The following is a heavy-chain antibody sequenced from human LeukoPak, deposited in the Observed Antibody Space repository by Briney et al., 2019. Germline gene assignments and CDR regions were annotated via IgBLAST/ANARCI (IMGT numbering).Heavy chain of an antibody. CDR2: INHSGST. CDR1: SGSFSGYY. CDR3: ARTYYDFWSGTQNFDY. D-gene: IGHD3-3*01. V-gene: IGHV4-34*01. Sequence: PSETLSLTCAVYSGSFSGYYWSWIRQPPGKGLEWIGEINHSGSTNYNPSLKSRVTISVDTSKNQFSLKLSSVTAADTAVYYCARTYYDFWSGTQNFDYWGQGTLVTVSS. J-gene: IGHJ4*02.